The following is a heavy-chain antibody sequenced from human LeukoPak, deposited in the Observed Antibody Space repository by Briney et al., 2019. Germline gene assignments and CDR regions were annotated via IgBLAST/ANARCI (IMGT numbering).Heavy chain of an antibody. Sequence: GGSLRLSCDASGFTFSTYAMSWVRQAPGEGLEWVSGLSGSGGSTWYADSVRGRFTISRDTSKNTLYLQMNSLRVEDTAVYYCAREGRTLSGFDYWGQGTLVTVSS. V-gene: IGHV3-23*01. J-gene: IGHJ4*02. CDR3: AREGRTLSGFDY. D-gene: IGHD2-15*01. CDR2: LSGSGGST. CDR1: GFTFSTYA.